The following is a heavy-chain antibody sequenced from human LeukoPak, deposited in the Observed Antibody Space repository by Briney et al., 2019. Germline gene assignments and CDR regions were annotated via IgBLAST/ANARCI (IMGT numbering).Heavy chain of an antibody. CDR2: SYYSGST. V-gene: IGHV4-39*01. CDR3: ARPLKGGYCSGGSCYGGIDY. D-gene: IGHD2-15*01. J-gene: IGHJ4*01. Sequence: SETLSLTCTVSGGSISSSSCYWGWIRQPPGKGLEWIGSSYYSGSTYYNPSLKSRVTISVDTSKNKFSLRLSSVTAADTAVYYCARPLKGGYCSGGSCYGGIDYWGQGTLVTVSS. CDR1: GGSISSSSCY.